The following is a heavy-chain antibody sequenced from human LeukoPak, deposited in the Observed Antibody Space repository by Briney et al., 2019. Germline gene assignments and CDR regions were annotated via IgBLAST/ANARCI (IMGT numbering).Heavy chain of an antibody. CDR3: ARESSGWYELDY. Sequence: ASVKVSCKASGYTFTSYYMHWVRQAPGQGLEWMGITNPSGGSTSYAQKFQGRVTMTRDTSTSTVYMELSSLRSEDTAVYYCARESSGWYELDYWGQGTLVTVSS. CDR1: GYTFTSYY. CDR2: TNPSGGST. V-gene: IGHV1-46*01. J-gene: IGHJ4*02. D-gene: IGHD6-19*01.